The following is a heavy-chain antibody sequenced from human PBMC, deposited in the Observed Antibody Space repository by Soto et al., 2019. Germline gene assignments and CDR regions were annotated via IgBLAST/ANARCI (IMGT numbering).Heavy chain of an antibody. Sequence: HLGGSLRLSCAASGFTVSNNYLSWVRQAPGNGLYCVSVIYSDVITCXXDSVKGRXXISRDNSKNTLYLQMXSLRVECTALYYCARDPTDSRTSDYWRQGTLVTDSS. CDR3: ARDPTDSRTSDY. CDR2: IYSDVIT. V-gene: IGHV3-66*01. D-gene: IGHD3-22*01. CDR1: GFTVSNNY. J-gene: IGHJ4*02.